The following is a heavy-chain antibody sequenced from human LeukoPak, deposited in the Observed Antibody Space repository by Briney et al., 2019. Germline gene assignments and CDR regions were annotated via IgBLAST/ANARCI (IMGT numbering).Heavy chain of an antibody. CDR2: IIPTFGTA. CDR3: ARAPPLYYDFWSGYSGFDY. Sequence: SVKVSCKASGGTFSSYAISWVRQAPGQGLEWMGGIIPTFGTANYAQKFQGRVTITADESTSTAYMELSSLRSEDTAVYYCARAPPLYYDFWSGYSGFDYWGQGTLVTVSS. V-gene: IGHV1-69*13. D-gene: IGHD3-3*01. J-gene: IGHJ4*02. CDR1: GGTFSSYA.